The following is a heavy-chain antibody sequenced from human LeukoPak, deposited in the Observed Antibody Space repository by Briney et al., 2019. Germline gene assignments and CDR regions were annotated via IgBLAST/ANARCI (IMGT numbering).Heavy chain of an antibody. J-gene: IGHJ5*02. CDR1: GGSISSSSYY. V-gene: IGHV4-39*01. CDR3: ARPVPSRLGWFDP. Sequence: SETLSLTCTVSGGSISSSSYYWGWIRQPPGKGLEWIGNIYYSGSTYYSPSLKSRVTISVDTSKNQFSLKLSSVTAADTAVYYCARPVPSRLGWFDPWGQGTLVTVPS. D-gene: IGHD1-1*01. CDR2: IYYSGST.